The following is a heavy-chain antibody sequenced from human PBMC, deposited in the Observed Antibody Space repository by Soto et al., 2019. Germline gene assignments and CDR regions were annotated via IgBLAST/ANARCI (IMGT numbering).Heavy chain of an antibody. V-gene: IGHV3-23*01. D-gene: IGHD3-22*01. CDR2: ITRDGPI. J-gene: IGHJ4*02. Sequence: EVQLLESGGGLVQPGGSLRLSCAASGFIYTNYAMSWVRQAPGEGLEWVSAITRDGPIYYRDSVKGRFTISRDNSKNTVELQRNSLRAEETAVYYCVKESYEGAYGDYWGQGTLCTVSP. CDR1: GFIYTNYA. CDR3: VKESYEGAYGDY.